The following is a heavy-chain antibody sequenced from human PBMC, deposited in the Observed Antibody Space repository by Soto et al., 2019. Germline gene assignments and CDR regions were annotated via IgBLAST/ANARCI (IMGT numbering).Heavy chain of an antibody. Sequence: ESGGGLVQPGESPRLSCVASGFIFTSYSMNWVRQVPGKGLEWVSYIGTSSSIIYYADSVKGRFTISRDNVKNSLYLQMNSLRVEDTAVYYCARVALAAGGPGSWGQGTLVTVSS. V-gene: IGHV3-48*01. CDR2: IGTSSSII. D-gene: IGHD6-13*01. J-gene: IGHJ5*02. CDR3: ARVALAAGGPGS. CDR1: GFIFTSYS.